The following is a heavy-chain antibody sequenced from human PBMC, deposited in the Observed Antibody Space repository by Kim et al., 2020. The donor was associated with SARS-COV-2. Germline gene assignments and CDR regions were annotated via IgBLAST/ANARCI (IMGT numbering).Heavy chain of an antibody. J-gene: IGHJ6*02. V-gene: IGHV3-21*01. CDR1: GFTFSSYS. D-gene: IGHD5-12*01. Sequence: GGSLRLSCAASGFTFSSYSMNWVRQAPGKGLEWVSSISSSSSYIYYADSVKGRFTISRDNAKNSLYLQMNSLRAEDTAVYYCARDRASGYDPYYYGMDVWGQGTTVTVSS. CDR3: ARDRASGYDPYYYGMDV. CDR2: ISSSSSYI.